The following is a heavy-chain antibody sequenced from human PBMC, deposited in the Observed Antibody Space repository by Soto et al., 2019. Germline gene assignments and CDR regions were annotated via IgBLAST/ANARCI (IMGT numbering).Heavy chain of an antibody. CDR2: ISFDGQNI. V-gene: IGHV3-30*18. J-gene: IGHJ5*02. Sequence: GGSLRLSCAASGFRFSDYAMHWVRQAPGKGLEWVAVISFDGQNINYADSVKGRFIISRDNSKNTLYLQMNSLRRDDTAMYYCAKDWNHLNWFDPWGQGTLVTVSS. CDR1: GFRFSDYA. CDR3: AKDWNHLNWFDP. D-gene: IGHD1-1*01.